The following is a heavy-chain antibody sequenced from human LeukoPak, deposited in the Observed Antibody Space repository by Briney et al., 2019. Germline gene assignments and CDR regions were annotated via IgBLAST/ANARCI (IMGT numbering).Heavy chain of an antibody. CDR1: GFIFSTYA. J-gene: IGHJ3*02. CDR3: AKVDYDSSGYYPWGAFDI. D-gene: IGHD3-22*01. Sequence: GGSLRLSCAASGFIFSTYAMSWVRQAPGKGLEWVSGLSGSGGSTYYADSVKGRFTISRDNSKNTLYVQMNSLRGEDTAVYYCAKVDYDSSGYYPWGAFDIWGQGTMVTVSS. CDR2: LSGSGGST. V-gene: IGHV3-23*01.